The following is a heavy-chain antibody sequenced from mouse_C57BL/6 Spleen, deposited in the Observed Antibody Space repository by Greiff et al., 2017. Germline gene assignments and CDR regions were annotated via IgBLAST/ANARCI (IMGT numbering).Heavy chain of an antibody. V-gene: IGHV1-26*01. CDR3: ARRGGDYFDY. Sequence: VQLQQSGPELVKPGASVKISCKASGYTFTDYYMNWVKQSHGKSLEWIGDINPNNGGTSYNQKFKGKATLTVDKSSSTAYMELRSLTSEDSAVYYCARRGGDYFDYWGQGTTLTVSS. J-gene: IGHJ2*01. CDR1: GYTFTDYY. CDR2: INPNNGGT.